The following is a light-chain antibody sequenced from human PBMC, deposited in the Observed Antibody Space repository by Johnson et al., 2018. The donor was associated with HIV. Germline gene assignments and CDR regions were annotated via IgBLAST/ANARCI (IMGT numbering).Light chain of an antibody. Sequence: SVLTQPPSVSAAPGQKVTISCSGSSSNIGNNYVSWYQQLPGAAPRLLIYEDYKRPSGIPDRFSGSKSGASATLDITGLQTGDEADYYCGTWDNSLNVYVFGTGTKVTVL. CDR1: SSNIGNNY. J-gene: IGLJ1*01. CDR2: EDY. V-gene: IGLV1-51*02. CDR3: GTWDNSLNVYV.